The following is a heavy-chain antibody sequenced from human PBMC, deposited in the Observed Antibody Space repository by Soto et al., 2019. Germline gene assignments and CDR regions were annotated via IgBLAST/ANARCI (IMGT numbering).Heavy chain of an antibody. Sequence: GVSLRLSFAASGFTFSSYWMHWFRQAPGKGLVWVSRINSDGSSTSYADSVKGRFTISRDNAKNTLYLQMNSLRAEDTAVYYCASYYYDSSCYYPLWGQGTLVTVSS. J-gene: IGHJ4*02. CDR3: ASYYYDSSCYYPL. D-gene: IGHD3-22*01. V-gene: IGHV3-74*01. CDR2: INSDGSST. CDR1: GFTFSSYW.